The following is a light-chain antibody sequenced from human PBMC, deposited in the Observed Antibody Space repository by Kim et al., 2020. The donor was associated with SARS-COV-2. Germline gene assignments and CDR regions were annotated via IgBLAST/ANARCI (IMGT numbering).Light chain of an antibody. Sequence: GQSITISCTGTSSDVGSYNLVSWYQQHPGKAPKLMIYEVSKRPSGVSNRFSGSKSGNTASPTISGLQAEDEADYYCCSYAGSSTVVFGGGTQLTVL. J-gene: IGLJ2*01. CDR2: EVS. CDR1: SSDVGSYNL. V-gene: IGLV2-23*02. CDR3: CSYAGSSTVV.